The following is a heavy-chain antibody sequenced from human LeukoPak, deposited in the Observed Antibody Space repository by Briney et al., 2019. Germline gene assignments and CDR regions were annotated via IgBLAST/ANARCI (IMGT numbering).Heavy chain of an antibody. J-gene: IGHJ4*02. D-gene: IGHD2-2*01. V-gene: IGHV3-48*01. CDR1: GFTFSSYS. CDR2: ISSSSSTI. CDR3: VRRRCSSTSCFFDY. Sequence: GGSLRLSCAASGFTFSSYSMNWVRQAPGKGLEWVSYISSSSSTIYYADSVKGRFTISRDNAKNSLYLQMNSLRAEDTAVYYCVRRRCSSTSCFFDYWGQGTLVTVSS.